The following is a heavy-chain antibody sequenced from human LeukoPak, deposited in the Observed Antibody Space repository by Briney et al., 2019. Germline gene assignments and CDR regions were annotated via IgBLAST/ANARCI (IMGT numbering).Heavy chain of an antibody. CDR3: ARVASIAVAGTMDY. J-gene: IGHJ4*02. V-gene: IGHV4-39*07. D-gene: IGHD6-19*01. CDR2: IYYSGST. CDR1: GGSVSSSSYY. Sequence: PSETLSLTCTVSGGSVSSSSYYWGWIRQPPGKGLEWIGSIYYSGSTYYNPSLKSRVTISVDTSKSQFSLKLSSVTAADTAVYYCARVASIAVAGTMDYWGQGTLVTVSS.